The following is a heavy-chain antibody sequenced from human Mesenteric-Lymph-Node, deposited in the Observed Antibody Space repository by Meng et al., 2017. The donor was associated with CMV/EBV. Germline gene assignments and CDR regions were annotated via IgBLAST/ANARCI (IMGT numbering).Heavy chain of an antibody. CDR1: GGPFRGYY. CDR3: ARSIVVVPAASYYYYGMDG. V-gene: IGHV4-34*01. J-gene: IGHJ6*02. CDR2: FNHIGST. D-gene: IGHD2-2*01. Sequence: SETLSPTWAAYGGPFRGYYWSWIRQPPGKGLEWIGEFNHIGSTNSNPSLKSRVTISVDTSKNQFSLKLSSVTAADTAVYYCARSIVVVPAASYYYYGMDGWGQGTTVTVSS.